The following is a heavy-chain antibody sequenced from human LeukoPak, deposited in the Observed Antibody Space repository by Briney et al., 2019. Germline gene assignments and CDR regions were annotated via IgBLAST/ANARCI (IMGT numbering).Heavy chain of an antibody. D-gene: IGHD2-8*02. Sequence: GGSLRLSCEASEFTFSSYAMSWVRQAPGKGLEWVSAISGSGGSTYYADSVKGRFTISRDNSKNTLYLQMNSLRAEDTAIYYCATYRQVLLPFESWGQGTLVTVSS. CDR3: ATYRQVLLPFES. CDR2: ISGSGGST. CDR1: EFTFSSYA. V-gene: IGHV3-23*01. J-gene: IGHJ4*02.